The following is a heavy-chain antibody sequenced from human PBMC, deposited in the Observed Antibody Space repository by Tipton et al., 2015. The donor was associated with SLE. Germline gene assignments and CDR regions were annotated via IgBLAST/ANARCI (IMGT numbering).Heavy chain of an antibody. V-gene: IGHV3-9*01. CDR1: GDSISRYY. Sequence: LSLTCTVSGDSISRYYWSWIRQPPGKGLEWVSSISWNSGSRGFADSVKGRFTISRDNAKNSLYLQMNSLRAEDTAFYYCAKEVYGGNLYYYFVLWGRGTRGTVSS. CDR2: ISWNSGSR. D-gene: IGHD4-23*01. J-gene: IGHJ2*01. CDR3: AKEVYGGNLYYYFVL.